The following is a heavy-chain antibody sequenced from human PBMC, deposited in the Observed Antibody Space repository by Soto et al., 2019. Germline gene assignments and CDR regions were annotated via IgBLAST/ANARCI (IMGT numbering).Heavy chain of an antibody. Sequence: PGGSLRLSCAASGFTFSDYYMSWIRQAPGKGLEWVSYISSSSSYTNYVDSVKGRFTISRDNAKNSLYLQMNSLRAEDTAVYYCARAPTAFGIVVVPAAIGWFDPWGQGTLVTVS. J-gene: IGHJ5*02. CDR2: ISSSSSYT. CDR3: ARAPTAFGIVVVPAAIGWFDP. V-gene: IGHV3-11*06. CDR1: GFTFSDYY. D-gene: IGHD2-2*01.